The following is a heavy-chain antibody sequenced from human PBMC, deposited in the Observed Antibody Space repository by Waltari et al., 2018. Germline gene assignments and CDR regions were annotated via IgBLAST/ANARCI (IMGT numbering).Heavy chain of an antibody. J-gene: IGHJ4*02. CDR3: ARDERRAAAGGDY. D-gene: IGHD6-13*01. V-gene: IGHV1-46*01. Sequence: QVQLVQSGAEVKKPGASVKVSCKASGYTFTSYYMHWVRQAPGQGLEWMGIINPSGGSTSYAQKFQGRVTMTRDTSTSTVYMELSSLRSEDTAVDYGARDERRAAAGGDYGGQGTLVTVAS. CDR1: GYTFTSYY. CDR2: INPSGGST.